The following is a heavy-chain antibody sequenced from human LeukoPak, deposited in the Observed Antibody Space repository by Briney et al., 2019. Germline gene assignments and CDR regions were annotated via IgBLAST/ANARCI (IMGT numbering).Heavy chain of an antibody. CDR3: AKDMGLDDYGSGSYYNYYYGMDV. V-gene: IGHV3-9*01. CDR2: ISGNSGSI. Sequence: PGGSLRLSCAASGFTFDDYAMHWVRQAPGKGLEWVSGISGNSGSIGYADSVKCRFTISRDNAKNSLYLQMNSLRAEDTALYYCAKDMGLDDYGSGSYYNYYYGMDVWGQGTTVTVSS. J-gene: IGHJ6*02. D-gene: IGHD3-10*01. CDR1: GFTFDDYA.